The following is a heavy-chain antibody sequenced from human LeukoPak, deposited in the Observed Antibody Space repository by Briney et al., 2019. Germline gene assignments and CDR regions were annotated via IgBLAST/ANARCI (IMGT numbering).Heavy chain of an antibody. J-gene: IGHJ5*02. CDR1: GGSISSSSYY. CDR3: ARDLSTPPPHIAAAGSNWFDP. CDR2: IYHSGST. V-gene: IGHV4-39*07. D-gene: IGHD6-13*01. Sequence: SETLSLTCTVSGGSISSSSYYWGWIRQPPGKGLEWIGSIYHSGSTYYNPSLKSRVTISVDTSKNQFSLKLSSVTAADTAVYYCARDLSTPPPHIAAAGSNWFDPWGQGTLVTVSS.